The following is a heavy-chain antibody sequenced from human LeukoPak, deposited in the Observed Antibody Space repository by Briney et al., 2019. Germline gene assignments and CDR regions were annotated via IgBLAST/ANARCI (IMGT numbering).Heavy chain of an antibody. J-gene: IGHJ4*02. V-gene: IGHV1-69*01. Sequence: SVKVSCKASGGTFSSYAISWVRQAPGQGLEWMGGIIPIFGTAKYAQKWQGRVTITADESTRTAYMELSSLRSADTAVYYCAREQASVTTPDYWGQGTLVTVSS. CDR1: GGTFSSYA. CDR2: IIPIFGTA. D-gene: IGHD4-11*01. CDR3: AREQASVTTPDY.